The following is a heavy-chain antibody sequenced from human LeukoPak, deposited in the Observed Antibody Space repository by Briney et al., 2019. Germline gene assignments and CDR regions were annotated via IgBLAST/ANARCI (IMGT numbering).Heavy chain of an antibody. V-gene: IGHV4-39*07. D-gene: IGHD3-22*01. J-gene: IGHJ5*02. Sequence: GSLRLSCAASGFTFSSYAMSWVRQPPGKGLEWIGSIYYSGSTYYNPSLKSRVTISVDTSKNQFSLKPSSVTAADTAVYYCARGPGDMIVVVPFDPWGQGTLVTVSS. CDR3: ARGPGDMIVVVPFDP. CDR1: GFTFSSYA. CDR2: IYYSGST.